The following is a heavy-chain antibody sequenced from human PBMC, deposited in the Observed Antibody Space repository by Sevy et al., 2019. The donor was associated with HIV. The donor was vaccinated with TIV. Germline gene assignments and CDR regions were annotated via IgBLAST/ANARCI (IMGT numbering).Heavy chain of an antibody. CDR3: AKDIGVRGDYYYGMDV. D-gene: IGHD3-10*01. Sequence: GGSLRLSCAASGFTFDDYAMHWVRQAPGKGLEWVSLISWDGGSTYYADSVKGRFTISRDNSKNSLYLQMNSLRAEDTALYYCAKDIGVRGDYYYGMDVWGQRTTVTVSS. V-gene: IGHV3-43D*04. J-gene: IGHJ6*02. CDR2: ISWDGGST. CDR1: GFTFDDYA.